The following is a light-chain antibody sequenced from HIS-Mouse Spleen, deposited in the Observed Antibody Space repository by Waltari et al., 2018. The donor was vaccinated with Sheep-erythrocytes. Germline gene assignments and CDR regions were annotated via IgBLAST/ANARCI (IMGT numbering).Light chain of an antibody. CDR2: DVS. V-gene: IGLV2-11*01. Sequence: QSALTQPRSVSGSPGQSVPISCTGISSDVGGYNYVSWYQQHPGKAPKLMIYDVSKRPSGVPDRFSGSKSGNTASLTISGLQAEDEADYYCCSYAGSYNHVFATGTKVTVL. CDR1: SSDVGGYNY. J-gene: IGLJ1*01. CDR3: CSYAGSYNHV.